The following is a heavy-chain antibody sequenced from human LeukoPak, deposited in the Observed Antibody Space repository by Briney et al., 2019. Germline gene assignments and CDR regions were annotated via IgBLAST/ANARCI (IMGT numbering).Heavy chain of an antibody. CDR3: ARYCGSTSWKYYFDY. CDR1: GYTFTGYY. CDR2: INPNSGGT. Sequence: ASVKVSCKASGYTFTGYYMHWVRQAPGQGLEWMGWINPNSGGTNYAQKFQGRVTMTRDTSISTAYMELSRLRSDDTAVYYCARYCGSTSWKYYFDYWGQGTLVTVSS. D-gene: IGHD2-2*01. V-gene: IGHV1-2*02. J-gene: IGHJ4*02.